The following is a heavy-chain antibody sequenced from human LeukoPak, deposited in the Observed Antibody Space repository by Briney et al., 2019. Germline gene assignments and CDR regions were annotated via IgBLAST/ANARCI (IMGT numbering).Heavy chain of an antibody. CDR2: ISWNSGSI. CDR3: AKASKDDILTGYRPDYYYYGMDV. Sequence: GGSLRLSCAASGFTFDDYAMHWVRQAPGKGLEWVSGISWNSGSIGYADSVKGRFTVSRDNAKNSLYLQMNSLRAEDTALYYCAKASKDDILTGYRPDYYYYGMDVWGQGTTVTVSS. J-gene: IGHJ6*02. V-gene: IGHV3-9*01. D-gene: IGHD3-9*01. CDR1: GFTFDDYA.